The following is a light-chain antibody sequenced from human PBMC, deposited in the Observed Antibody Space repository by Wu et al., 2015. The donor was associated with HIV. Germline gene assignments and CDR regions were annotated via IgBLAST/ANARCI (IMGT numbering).Light chain of an antibody. CDR3: HQYGSSPKA. J-gene: IGKJ1*01. CDR1: QSVTNDY. V-gene: IGKV3-20*01. Sequence: EIVLTQSPDTLSLSPGERATLSCRASQSVTNDYLAWYQRKPGQAPRLLIFAASSRATGIPDRFSGSGSETDFTLTITRLAPEDFAVYYCHQYGSSPKAFGQGTKVE. CDR2: AAS.